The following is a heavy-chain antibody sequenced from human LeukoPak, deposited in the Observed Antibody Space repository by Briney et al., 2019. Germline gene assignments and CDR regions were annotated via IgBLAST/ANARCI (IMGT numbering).Heavy chain of an antibody. J-gene: IGHJ6*03. D-gene: IGHD3-9*01. CDR3: ARGLRYYYYYYMDV. Sequence: GGSLRLSCAASGFTFDDYGMKWVRQAQGKGVEWISGIHWNGDTTNYAASEEGRFTISRDNAKNSLYLQMNSLRAEDTALYYCARGLRYYYYYYMDVWGKGTTVTVSS. CDR1: GFTFDDYG. CDR2: IHWNGDTT. V-gene: IGHV3-20*04.